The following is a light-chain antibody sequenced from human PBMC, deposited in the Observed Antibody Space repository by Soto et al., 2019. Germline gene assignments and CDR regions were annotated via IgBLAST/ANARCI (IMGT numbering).Light chain of an antibody. CDR3: QSYDSSLSGPCV. V-gene: IGLV1-40*01. CDR2: GNS. CDR1: SSNIGAGYD. Sequence: QCVLKHPPSGSGAPGQRVTITCTGSSSNIGAGYDVHWYQQLPGTAPKLLIYGNSNRPSGVPDRFSGSKSGTSASLAITGLQAEDEADYYCQSYDSSLSGPCVFGTGTKVTVL. J-gene: IGLJ1*01.